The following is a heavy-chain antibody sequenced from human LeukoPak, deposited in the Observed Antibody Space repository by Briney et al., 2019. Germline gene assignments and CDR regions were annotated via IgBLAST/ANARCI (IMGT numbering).Heavy chain of an antibody. Sequence: SETLSLTCTVSGGSVSSYYWSWIRQPPGKGLEWIGYIYYSGSTNYNPSLKSRVTISVDTSKNQFSLKLSSVTAADTAVYYCARGGGYSYGYNYWGQGTLVTVSS. D-gene: IGHD5-18*01. CDR1: GGSVSSYY. CDR2: IYYSGST. J-gene: IGHJ4*02. CDR3: ARGGGYSYGYNY. V-gene: IGHV4-59*02.